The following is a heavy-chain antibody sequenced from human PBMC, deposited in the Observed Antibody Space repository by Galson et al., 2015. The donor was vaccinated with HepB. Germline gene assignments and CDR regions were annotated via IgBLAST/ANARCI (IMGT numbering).Heavy chain of an antibody. D-gene: IGHD2-2*01. CDR2: ISSSSSYI. V-gene: IGHV3-21*01. Sequence: SLRLSCAASGFTFSSYSMNWVRQAPGKGLEWVSSISSSSSYIYYADSVKGRFTISRDNAKNSLYLQMNSLRAEDTAVYYCARELLEVVPAAMPIAAAVFDYWGQGTLVTVSS. CDR3: ARELLEVVPAAMPIAAAVFDY. J-gene: IGHJ4*02. CDR1: GFTFSSYS.